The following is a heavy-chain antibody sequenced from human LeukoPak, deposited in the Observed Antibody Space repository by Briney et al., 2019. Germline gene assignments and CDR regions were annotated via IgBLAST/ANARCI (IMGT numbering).Heavy chain of an antibody. CDR2: INSDGSST. V-gene: IGHV3-74*01. CDR3: ARESGSYPPYYLDY. Sequence: GGSLSLSCAASGFTFSSYWMHWVRQAPGKGLVWVSRINSDGSSTSYADSVKGRFTISRDNAKNTPYLQMNSLRAEDTAVYYCARESGSYPPYYLDYWGQGTLVTVSS. CDR1: GFTFSSYW. J-gene: IGHJ4*02. D-gene: IGHD1-26*01.